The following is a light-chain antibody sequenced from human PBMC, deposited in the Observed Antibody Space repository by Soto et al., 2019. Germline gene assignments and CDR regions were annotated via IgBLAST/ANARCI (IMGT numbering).Light chain of an antibody. CDR2: GAS. Sequence: EIVMTQSPATLSVSPGERATLSCRASQSVSSNLAWYQQKPGQAPRLLIYGASTRATGITGRFSGSGSGTEFTLTIRGLQSEDFAVYYCQQYNNWPPWTFGQGTKVEIK. J-gene: IGKJ1*01. V-gene: IGKV3-15*01. CDR3: QQYNNWPPWT. CDR1: QSVSSN.